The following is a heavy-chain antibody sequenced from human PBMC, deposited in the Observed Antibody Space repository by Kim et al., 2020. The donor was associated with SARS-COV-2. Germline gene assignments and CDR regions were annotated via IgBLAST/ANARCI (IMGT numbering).Heavy chain of an antibody. V-gene: IGHV1-18*04. CDR1: GYTFTSYG. CDR3: ARDVPFDTIFGVVNDAFDI. D-gene: IGHD3-3*01. CDR2: ISAYNGNT. J-gene: IGHJ3*02. Sequence: ASVKVSCKASGYTFTSYGISWVRQAPGQGLEWMGWISAYNGNTNYAQKLQGRVTMTTDTSTSTAYMELRSLRSDDTAVYYCARDVPFDTIFGVVNDAFDIWGQGTMVTVSS.